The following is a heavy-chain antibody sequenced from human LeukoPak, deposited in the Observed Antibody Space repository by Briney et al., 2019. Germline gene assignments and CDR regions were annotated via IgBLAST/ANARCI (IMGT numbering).Heavy chain of an antibody. CDR1: GFTFSIYA. CDR2: ITGSGGDS. D-gene: IGHD5-24*01. Sequence: PGGSLRLSCAASGFTFSIYAMCWVRQAPGKGLEWVSTITGSGGDSHYADSVKGRFTISRDNSKNTLYLQMNSLRAEDTAIYYCAKDYSGWLQSDAFDIWGQGTMVTVSS. J-gene: IGHJ3*02. V-gene: IGHV3-23*01. CDR3: AKDYSGWLQSDAFDI.